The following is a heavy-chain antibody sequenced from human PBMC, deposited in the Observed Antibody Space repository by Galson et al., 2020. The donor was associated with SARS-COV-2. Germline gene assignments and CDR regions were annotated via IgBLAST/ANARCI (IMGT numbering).Heavy chain of an antibody. J-gene: IGHJ3*02. Sequence: GGSLRLSCAASGFTFSSYWMSWVRQAPGKGLEWVANIKQDGSEKYYVDSVKGRFTISRDNAKNSLYLQMNSLRAEDTAVYYCARDLYYYDSSGYYYDPFDIWGQGTMVTVSS. D-gene: IGHD3-22*01. CDR1: GFTFSSYW. CDR3: ARDLYYYDSSGYYYDPFDI. V-gene: IGHV3-7*01. CDR2: IKQDGSEK.